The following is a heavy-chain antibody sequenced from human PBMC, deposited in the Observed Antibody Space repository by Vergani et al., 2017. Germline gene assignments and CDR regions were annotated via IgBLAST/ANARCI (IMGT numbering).Heavy chain of an antibody. CDR3: ANSVIAGNVGVAYFGMDV. V-gene: IGHV3-30*02. CDR2: IRYDGTKR. J-gene: IGHJ6*02. D-gene: IGHD2/OR15-2a*01. Sequence: QVQLVESGGGVVQPGGSLRLSCIASGFTFRIYGMHWVRQAPGKGLEWVAFIRYDGTKRFYGDSVKGRFTISRDNSQTTVFLQMNSLRADDSAVYFCANSVIAGNVGVAYFGMDVWSRGTTVTVSS. CDR1: GFTFRIYG.